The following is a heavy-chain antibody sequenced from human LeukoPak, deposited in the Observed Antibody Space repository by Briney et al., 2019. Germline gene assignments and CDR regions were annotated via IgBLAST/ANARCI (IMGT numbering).Heavy chain of an antibody. CDR1: GFTFSSYA. Sequence: PGGSLRLSCAASGFTFSSYAMSWVRQAPGKGLEWVSAISGSGGSTYYADSVKGRFTISRDNSKNTLYLQMNSLRAEDTAVYYCAKAPKDIVVVPAAIGMFFDIWGQGTMVTVSS. D-gene: IGHD2-2*02. CDR3: AKAPKDIVVVPAAIGMFFDI. CDR2: ISGSGGST. V-gene: IGHV3-23*01. J-gene: IGHJ3*02.